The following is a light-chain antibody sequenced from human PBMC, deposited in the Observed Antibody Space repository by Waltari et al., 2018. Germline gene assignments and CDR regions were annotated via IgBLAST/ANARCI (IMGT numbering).Light chain of an antibody. V-gene: IGKV1-9*01. CDR1: QGMSDY. Sequence: IQLTQSPSSLSASVGDRVTITCRTSQGMSDYLAWYQPKPGKAPKRLIYAASTLQSGVPSRFSGSGSGTDFTLTISSLQPEDFATYYCQLLNSAQWTFGQGTKVEIK. CDR3: QLLNSAQWT. J-gene: IGKJ1*01. CDR2: AAS.